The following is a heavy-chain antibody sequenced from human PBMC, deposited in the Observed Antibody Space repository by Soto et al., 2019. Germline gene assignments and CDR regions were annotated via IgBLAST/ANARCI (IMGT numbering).Heavy chain of an antibody. J-gene: IGHJ6*02. CDR2: IYHSGST. CDR3: ARSRRDGYNDYYYGMDV. D-gene: IGHD5-12*01. V-gene: IGHV4-4*02. Sequence: PSETLSLNCAVSGGSISSSNWWSWVRQPPGKGLEWIGEIYHSGSTNYNPSLKSRVTISVDKSKNQFSLKLSSVTAADTAVYYCARSRRDGYNDYYYGMDVWGQGTTVTVS. CDR1: GGSISSSNW.